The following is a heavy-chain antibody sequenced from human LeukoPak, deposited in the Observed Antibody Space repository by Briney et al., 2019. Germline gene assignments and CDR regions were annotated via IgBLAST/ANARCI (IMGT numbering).Heavy chain of an antibody. CDR2: INSSDNTI. Sequence: GGSLRLSCAASGFTFSTYEMNWVRQVPGKGLEWISYINSSDNTIYYADSVKGRFTISRDNAKNSLYLQMNSLRAEDTAVYYCARDLVRGTNDAFDIWGQGTMVTVSS. V-gene: IGHV3-48*03. J-gene: IGHJ3*02. CDR3: ARDLVRGTNDAFDI. D-gene: IGHD3-10*01. CDR1: GFTFSTYE.